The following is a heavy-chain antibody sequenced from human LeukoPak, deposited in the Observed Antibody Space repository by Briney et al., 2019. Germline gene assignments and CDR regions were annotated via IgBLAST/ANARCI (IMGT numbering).Heavy chain of an antibody. CDR2: ISYDGSNK. CDR1: GFTFSSYA. J-gene: IGHJ4*02. CDR3: ARVRIAAAGRGYFDF. V-gene: IGHV3-30-3*01. D-gene: IGHD6-13*01. Sequence: GGSLRLSCEASGFTFSSYAMHWVRQAPGKGLEWVAVISYDGSNKYYADSVKGRFTISRDNSKNTLYLQMNSLRAEDTAVYYCARVRIAAAGRGYFDFWGQGTLVTVSS.